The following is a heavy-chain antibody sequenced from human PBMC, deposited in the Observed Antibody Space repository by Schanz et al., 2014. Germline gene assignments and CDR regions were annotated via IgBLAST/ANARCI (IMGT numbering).Heavy chain of an antibody. CDR1: GFTFSTYA. V-gene: IGHV3-23*01. D-gene: IGHD3-22*01. CDR3: AKQHGVIQQVSDY. J-gene: IGHJ4*02. CDR2: LTGSGTTT. Sequence: VQLLQSGGALVQPGGSLRLSCSASGFTFSTYAMSWARQTPGKGLEWVSALTGSGTTTYYADSVKGRFTISRDNSKNTLYLQVNSLRAEDTAVYYCAKQHGVIQQVSDYWGQGSLVTVSS.